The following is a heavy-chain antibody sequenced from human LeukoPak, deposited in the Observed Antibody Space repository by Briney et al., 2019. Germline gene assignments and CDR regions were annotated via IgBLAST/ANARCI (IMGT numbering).Heavy chain of an antibody. D-gene: IGHD3-22*01. CDR3: AKVEDSSGYYAFDS. CDR2: ISASGGTT. V-gene: IGHV3-23*01. CDR1: GFTFRTYA. J-gene: IGHJ4*02. Sequence: GGSLRLSCAASGFTFRTYAVTWVRQAPGKGLDWVSGISASGGTTYYADSVKGRFSISRDNSKNTLYLHMNSLRAEDTAVFYCAKVEDSSGYYAFDSWGQGTLVTVSS.